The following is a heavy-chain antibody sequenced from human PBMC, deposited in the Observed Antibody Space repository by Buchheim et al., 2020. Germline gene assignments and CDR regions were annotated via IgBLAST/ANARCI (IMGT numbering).Heavy chain of an antibody. CDR1: GGSISSYY. CDR2: IYYSGST. V-gene: IGHV4-59*01. CDR3: ARVGVWDYYGSGSLDY. D-gene: IGHD3-10*01. Sequence: QQQLQESGPGLVKPSETLSLTCTVSGGSISSYYWSWIRQPPGKGLEWIGYIYYSGSTNYNPSLKSRVTISVDTSKNQFSLKLSSVTAADTAVYYCARVGVWDYYGSGSLDYWGQGTL. J-gene: IGHJ4*02.